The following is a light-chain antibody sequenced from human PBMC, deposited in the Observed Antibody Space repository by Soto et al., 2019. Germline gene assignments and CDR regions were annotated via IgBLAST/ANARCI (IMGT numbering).Light chain of an antibody. CDR1: SSNIGAGYD. Sequence: QSVLTQPPSVSGAPGQRVTISCTGTSSNIGAGYDVHWYQQLPGTAPKVLIYGTNNRPSGVSDRFSGSRSGASASLAISGLQSEDEADYYCAAWDDSLNGYVFGTGTKLTVL. V-gene: IGLV1-40*01. CDR2: GTN. CDR3: AAWDDSLNGYV. J-gene: IGLJ1*01.